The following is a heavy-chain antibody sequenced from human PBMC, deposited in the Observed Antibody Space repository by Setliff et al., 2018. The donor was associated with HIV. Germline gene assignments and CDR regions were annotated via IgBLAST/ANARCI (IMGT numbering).Heavy chain of an antibody. J-gene: IGHJ3*02. V-gene: IGHV1-18*01. Sequence: ASVKVSCKTSGYVFNNHDINWVRQAPGQGLEWMGWISIYNGNTVYAQKLQGRVTMTTDTSTSTAYMELRSLRSDDTAVYYCARDSEWGSYIFWTFDIWGQGTMVTVSS. CDR1: GYVFNNHD. D-gene: IGHD1-26*01. CDR2: ISIYNGNT. CDR3: ARDSEWGSYIFWTFDI.